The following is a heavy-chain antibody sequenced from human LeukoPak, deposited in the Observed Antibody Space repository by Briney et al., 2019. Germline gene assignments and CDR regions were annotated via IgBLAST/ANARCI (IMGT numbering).Heavy chain of an antibody. D-gene: IGHD3-22*01. V-gene: IGHV1-46*03. CDR2: INPSGGST. CDR1: GYTFTSYY. Sequence: ASVKVSCKASGYTFTSYYMHWVRQAPGQGLEWMGMINPSGGSTSYAQKFQGRVTMTRDTSTSTVYMELSSLRSEDTAVYYCAREEYYYDSSGPPTFDYWGQGTLVTVSS. CDR3: AREEYYYDSSGPPTFDY. J-gene: IGHJ4*02.